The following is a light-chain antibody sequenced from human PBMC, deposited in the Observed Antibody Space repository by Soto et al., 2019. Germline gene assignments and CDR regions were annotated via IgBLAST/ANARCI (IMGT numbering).Light chain of an antibody. CDR1: SSNIEINH. CDR2: DTY. J-gene: IGLJ2*01. CDR3: GSWDTSLTGVV. V-gene: IGLV1-51*01. Sequence: QSVLTQPPSVSAAPGQKVTISCFGSSSNIEINHVTWYQQLPGTAPKLLIYDTYQRPSGIPARFSASKSGPSATLGITGLQTGEEADYYCGSWDTSLTGVVFGGGTKLTVL.